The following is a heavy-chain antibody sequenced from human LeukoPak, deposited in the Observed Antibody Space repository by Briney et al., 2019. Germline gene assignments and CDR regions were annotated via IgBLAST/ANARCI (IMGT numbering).Heavy chain of an antibody. V-gene: IGHV3-30*18. CDR1: GFTFSSYG. D-gene: IGHD6-19*01. CDR3: AKSRIAVAGTGY. Sequence: GGSLRLSCAASGFTFSSYGIPWVRQAPGKGLEWVAVISYDGSNEYYADSVKGRFTISRDNSKNTLYLQMNSLRAEDTAVYYCAKSRIAVAGTGYWGQGTLVTVSS. CDR2: ISYDGSNE. J-gene: IGHJ4*02.